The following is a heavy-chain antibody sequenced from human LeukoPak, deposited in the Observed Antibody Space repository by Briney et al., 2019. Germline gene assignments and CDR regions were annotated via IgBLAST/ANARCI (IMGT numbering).Heavy chain of an antibody. Sequence: GGSLRLSCAASGFTFSSYAMSWVRQASGKGLEWVSGISGSGGSTYYADSVKGRFTISRDNSKNTLYLQMNSLRAEDTAVYYCVKLGVTFGELSHIENYFDYWGQGTLVTVSS. J-gene: IGHJ4*02. CDR2: ISGSGGST. D-gene: IGHD3-10*01. CDR1: GFTFSSYA. CDR3: VKLGVTFGELSHIENYFDY. V-gene: IGHV3-23*01.